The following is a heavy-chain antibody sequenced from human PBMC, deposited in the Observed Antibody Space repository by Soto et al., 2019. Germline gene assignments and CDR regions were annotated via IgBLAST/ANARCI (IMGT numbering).Heavy chain of an antibody. CDR1: GGSISSYY. V-gene: IGHV4-59*01. D-gene: IGHD2-15*01. J-gene: IGHJ4*02. CDR2: IYYSGST. CDR3: ARGGVFCSGGSCYFGGSWTDFDY. Sequence: SETLSLTCTVSGGSISSYYWSWIRQPPGKGLEWIGYIYYSGSTNYNPSLKSRVTISVDTSKNQFSLKLSSVTAADTAVYYCARGGVFCSGGSCYFGGSWTDFDYWGQGTLVTVSS.